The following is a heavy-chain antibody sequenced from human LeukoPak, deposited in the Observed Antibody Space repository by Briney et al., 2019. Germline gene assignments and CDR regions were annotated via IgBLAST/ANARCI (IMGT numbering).Heavy chain of an antibody. CDR3: ARAGNYYDSSGYYY. V-gene: IGHV3-21*01. J-gene: IGHJ4*02. D-gene: IGHD3-22*01. CDR1: GFTFSSSS. CDR2: ISSSSSYI. Sequence: GGSLRLSCAASGFTFSSSSMNWVRQAPGKGLEWVSSISSSSSYIYYADSVKGRFTISKDNAKSSLYLQMNSLRAEDTAMYYCARAGNYYDSSGYYYWGQGTLVTVSS.